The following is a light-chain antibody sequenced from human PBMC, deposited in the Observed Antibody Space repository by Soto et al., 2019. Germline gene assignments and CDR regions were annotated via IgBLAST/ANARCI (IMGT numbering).Light chain of an antibody. V-gene: IGKV3D-11*01. CDR1: QGVDNNY. CDR3: QLT. CDR2: DAS. Sequence: EIVLTQSPGTLSLSPGERGTLSCRASQGVDNNYLVWYQQNPGQAPRLLMYDASNRATGIAAGIGGSGPGTDFTLTISSLEPEDFAVYYCQLTFDGGTKVDIK. J-gene: IGKJ4*01.